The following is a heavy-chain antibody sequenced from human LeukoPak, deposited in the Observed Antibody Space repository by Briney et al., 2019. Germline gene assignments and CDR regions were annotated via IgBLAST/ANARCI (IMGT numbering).Heavy chain of an antibody. CDR1: RFTFSNYD. D-gene: IGHD1-26*01. V-gene: IGHV3-13*01. J-gene: IGHJ6*02. CDR2: IGTSGDT. CDR3: ARPLYRDSVVGYNYYGMDV. Sequence: GGSLRLSCAASRFTFSNYDMHWVRQATGKGLEWVSAIGTSGDTYYPASVKGRFTISRENAKNSLYLQMNSLRAGDTAVYYCARPLYRDSVVGYNYYGMDVWGQGTTVTVSS.